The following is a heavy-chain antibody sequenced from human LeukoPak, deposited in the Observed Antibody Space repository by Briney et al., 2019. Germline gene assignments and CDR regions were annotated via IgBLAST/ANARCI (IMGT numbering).Heavy chain of an antibody. Sequence: SETLSLTCTVSGGSISSYYWSWIRQPTGKGLEWIGYISYSGSTNFNPSLKSRVTISVDTSKNQFSLKLSPVTAADTAVYYCAREGTAGTNLNWFDPWGQGTLVTVSS. CDR2: ISYSGST. D-gene: IGHD1-1*01. V-gene: IGHV4-59*01. J-gene: IGHJ5*02. CDR3: AREGTAGTNLNWFDP. CDR1: GGSISSYY.